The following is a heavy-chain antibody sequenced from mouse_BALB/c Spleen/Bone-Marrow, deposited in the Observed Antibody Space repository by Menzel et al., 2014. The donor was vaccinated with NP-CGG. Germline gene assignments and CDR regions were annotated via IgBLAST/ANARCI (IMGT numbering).Heavy chain of an antibody. Sequence: EASGVYFSAYWMSWVRQAPGKGLEWIGEINPDSRTINYTPSLKEKFIISRDNAKNTLYLQMSKVRSEDTALYYCARLYDYGWFAYWGQGTLVTVSA. CDR2: INPDSRTI. CDR1: GVYFSAYW. CDR3: ARLYDYGWFAY. V-gene: IGHV4-1*02. J-gene: IGHJ3*01. D-gene: IGHD2-4*01.